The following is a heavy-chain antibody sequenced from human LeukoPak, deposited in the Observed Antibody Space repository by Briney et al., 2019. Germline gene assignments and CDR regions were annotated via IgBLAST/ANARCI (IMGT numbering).Heavy chain of an antibody. Sequence: PSETLPLTCGVSGNFISRGYYWAWIRQPPGKGLEWIGSIYNTGSTYYNPSLKSRVTMSIDTSKNQFSLKLSSVTAVDTAVYYCARNTSAWSPLGETQSAPHCFDSWGQGTLVTVSS. CDR3: ARNTSAWSPLGETQSAPHCFDS. J-gene: IGHJ4*02. V-gene: IGHV4-38-2*01. CDR2: IYNTGST. CDR1: GNFISRGYY. D-gene: IGHD6-19*01.